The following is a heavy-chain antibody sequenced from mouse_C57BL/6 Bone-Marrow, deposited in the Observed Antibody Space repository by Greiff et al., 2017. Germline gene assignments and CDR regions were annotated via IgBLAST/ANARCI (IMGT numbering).Heavy chain of an antibody. CDR1: GYTFTSYW. CDR2: IDPSDSYT. D-gene: IGHD4-1*01. Sequence: QVQLQQPGAELVMPGASVKLSCKASGYTFTSYWMHWVKQRPGQGLEWIGEIDPSDSYTNYNQKFKGKSTLTVDKSSSTAYMQLSSLTSEDSAVYYCASPTLGRGAWFAYWGQGTLVTVSA. V-gene: IGHV1-69*01. J-gene: IGHJ3*01. CDR3: ASPTLGRGAWFAY.